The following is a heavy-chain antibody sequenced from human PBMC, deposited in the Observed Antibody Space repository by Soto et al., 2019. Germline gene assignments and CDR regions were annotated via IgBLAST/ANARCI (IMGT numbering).Heavy chain of an antibody. Sequence: SETLSLTCAVYGGSFSGYYWSWIRQPPGKGLEWIGEINHSGSTNYNPSLKSRVTISVDTSKNQFSLKLSSVTAADTAVYYCARGYGMNFDPWGQGTLVTVSS. D-gene: IGHD3-10*01. CDR3: ARGYGMNFDP. CDR2: INHSGST. CDR1: GGSFSGYY. J-gene: IGHJ5*02. V-gene: IGHV4-34*01.